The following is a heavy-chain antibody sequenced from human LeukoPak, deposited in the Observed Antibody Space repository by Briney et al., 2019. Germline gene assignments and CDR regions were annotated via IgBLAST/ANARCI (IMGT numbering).Heavy chain of an antibody. V-gene: IGHV3-30*03. CDR2: ISYDGSNK. D-gene: IGHD2-2*01. CDR1: GFTFSSYG. CDR3: GTVPAGGGGMDV. Sequence: GGSLRLSCAASGFTFSSYGTHWVRQAPGKGLEWVAVISYDGSNKYYADSVKGRFTISRDNPKNTLYLQMNSLRAEDTAVYYCGTVPAGGGGMDVWGQGTTVTVSS. J-gene: IGHJ6*02.